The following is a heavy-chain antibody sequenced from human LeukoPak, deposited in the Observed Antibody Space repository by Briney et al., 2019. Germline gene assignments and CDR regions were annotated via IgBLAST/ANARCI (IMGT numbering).Heavy chain of an antibody. CDR2: IYYSGNT. D-gene: IGHD4-17*01. CDR1: GGSVTSSRYH. J-gene: IGHJ4*02. V-gene: IGHV4-39*01. Sequence: KPLGDPSPTPTVPGGSVTSSRYHWGWVRHPPREGLGWIGSIYYSGNTYYNPSLKSRVTISVDTSKDQFSLKLTSVTAADTAVYYCARSNGDYFAYIDYWGQGTLVTVSS. CDR3: ARSNGDYFAYIDY.